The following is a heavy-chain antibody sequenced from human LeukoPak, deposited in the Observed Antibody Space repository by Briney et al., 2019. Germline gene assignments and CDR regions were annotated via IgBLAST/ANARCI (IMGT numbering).Heavy chain of an antibody. CDR3: ARRGDGGRSYDY. V-gene: IGHV3-53*01. CDR1: GFTVSGSY. CDR2: IYGGGNT. D-gene: IGHD4-23*01. Sequence: GGSLRLSCAASGFTVSGSYMNWVRQAPGKGLEWVSLIYGGGNTYYADSVKGRFTISRDNSKNTLYLQMNSLRAEDTAVYYCARRGDGGRSYDYWGQGTLVTVSS. J-gene: IGHJ4*02.